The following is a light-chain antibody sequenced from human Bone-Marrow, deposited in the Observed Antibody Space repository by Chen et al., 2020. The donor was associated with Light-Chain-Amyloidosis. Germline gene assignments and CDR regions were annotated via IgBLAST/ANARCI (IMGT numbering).Light chain of an antibody. CDR2: DDS. V-gene: IGLV3-21*02. CDR3: QVWDRSSDRPV. CDR1: NIGSTS. J-gene: IGLJ3*02. Sequence: SYVLTQPSSVSVAPGQTATLACGGNNIGSTSVHWYQQTPGQAPLLVAYDDSDRPSGIPERLSGSNYGNTATLTISRVEAGDEADYYCQVWDRSSDRPVFGGGTKLTVL.